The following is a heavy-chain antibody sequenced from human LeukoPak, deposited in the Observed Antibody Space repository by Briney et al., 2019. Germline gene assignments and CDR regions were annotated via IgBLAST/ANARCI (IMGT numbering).Heavy chain of an antibody. V-gene: IGHV1-18*01. D-gene: IGHD3-10*01. CDR3: ARAVELYYGSGGKPLSRLIDY. CDR1: GYTFTSYG. CDR2: ISAYNGNT. J-gene: IGHJ4*02. Sequence: ASVTVSCTASGYTFTSYGISWVRQAPGQGLEWMGWISAYNGNTNYAQKLQGRVTMTTDTSTSTAYMELRSLRSDDTAVYYCARAVELYYGSGGKPLSRLIDYWGQGTLVTVSS.